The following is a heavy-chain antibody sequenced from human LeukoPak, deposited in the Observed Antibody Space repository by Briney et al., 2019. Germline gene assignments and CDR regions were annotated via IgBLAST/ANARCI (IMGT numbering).Heavy chain of an antibody. CDR1: GGSISSSSYY. D-gene: IGHD3-10*01. V-gene: IGHV4-39*01. CDR3: ARHSGSGSCYYPFDY. J-gene: IGHJ4*02. CDR2: IYYSGST. Sequence: SETLSLTCTVSGGSISSSSYYWGWIRQPPGKGLEWIGSIYYSGSTYYNPSLKSRVTVSVDTSKNQFSLRLSSVTAADTAVYYCARHSGSGSCYYPFDYWGQGTLVTVSS.